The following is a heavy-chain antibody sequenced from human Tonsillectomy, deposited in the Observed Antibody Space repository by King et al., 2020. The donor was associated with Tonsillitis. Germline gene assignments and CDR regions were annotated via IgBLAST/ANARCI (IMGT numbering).Heavy chain of an antibody. J-gene: IGHJ5*02. CDR2: ITWDGDTT. V-gene: IGHV3-43*01. Sequence: VQLVESGGVVVQPGGSLRLSCAASGFTFDDYTMHWVRQAPGKGLEWVSLITWDGDTTFYADSVKGRFTISRDNSKNSLYLQMNSLRTEDTALYYCAKDWRQYSSAWSGGFDPWGQGTLVTVSS. CDR3: AKDWRQYSSAWSGGFDP. CDR1: GFTFDDYT. D-gene: IGHD6-19*01.